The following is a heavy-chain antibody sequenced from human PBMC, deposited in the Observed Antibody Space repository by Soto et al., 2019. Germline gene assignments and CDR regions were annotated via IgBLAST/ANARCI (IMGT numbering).Heavy chain of an antibody. Sequence: ASVKVSCKVSGGTFSSYAISWVRQAPGQGLEWMGGIIPICGTANYAQKFQGRVTITADESTSTAYMELSSLRSEDTAVYYCARPSDSSSWYWPFDYWGQGTLVTVSS. CDR1: GGTFSSYA. CDR2: IIPICGTA. J-gene: IGHJ4*02. CDR3: ARPSDSSSWYWPFDY. V-gene: IGHV1-69*13. D-gene: IGHD6-13*01.